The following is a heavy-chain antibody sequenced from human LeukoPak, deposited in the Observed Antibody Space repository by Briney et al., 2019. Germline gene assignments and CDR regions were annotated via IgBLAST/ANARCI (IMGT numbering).Heavy chain of an antibody. CDR2: IYTSGST. D-gene: IGHD2-8*01. Sequence: PSETLSLTCTVSGGSISSYYWSWIRQPAGKGLEWIGRIYTSGSTNYIPSLKSRVTMSVDTSKNQFSLKLSSVTAADTAVYYCARDHSVWPGNWFDPWGQGTLVTVSS. CDR1: GGSISSYY. V-gene: IGHV4-4*07. CDR3: ARDHSVWPGNWFDP. J-gene: IGHJ5*02.